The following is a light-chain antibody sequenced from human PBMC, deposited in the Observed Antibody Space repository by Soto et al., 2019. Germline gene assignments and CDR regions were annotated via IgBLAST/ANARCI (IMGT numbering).Light chain of an antibody. Sequence: QSVLTQPNSASGTPGQRVTIACSGSSSNIGSHTLNWYQQLPGSAPSLLIYSDNQRPSGVPDRFSGSTSGTSASLAISGLQSEDEAEYYCAAWDDTLNAAVFGGGTKLTGL. V-gene: IGLV1-44*01. CDR2: SDN. CDR3: AAWDDTLNAAV. CDR1: SSNIGSHT. J-gene: IGLJ2*01.